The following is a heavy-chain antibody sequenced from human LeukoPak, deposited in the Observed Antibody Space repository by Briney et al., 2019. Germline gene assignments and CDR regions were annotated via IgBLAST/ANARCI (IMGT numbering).Heavy chain of an antibody. D-gene: IGHD6-19*01. CDR1: GFTFSSYA. CDR2: ISGSGGST. J-gene: IGHJ4*02. Sequence: GGSLRLSCAASGFTFSSYAMSWVRQAPGKGLGWVSAISGSGGSTYYADSVKGRFTISRDNSKNTLYLQMNSLRAEDTAVYYCARALYNRGWYPDYFDSWGQGTLVTVSA. CDR3: ARALYNRGWYPDYFDS. V-gene: IGHV3-23*01.